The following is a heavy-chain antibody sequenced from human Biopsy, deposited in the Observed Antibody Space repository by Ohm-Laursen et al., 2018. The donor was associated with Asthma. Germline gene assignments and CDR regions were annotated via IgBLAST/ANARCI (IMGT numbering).Heavy chain of an antibody. CDR2: MYHSGSP. D-gene: IGHD3-22*01. J-gene: IGHJ4*02. CDR3: VRHQYSSSWSTFDY. CDR1: GGSITSSSYY. Sequence: SDTLSLTCTVSGGSITSSSYYWGWIRQPPGKGMEWIGSMYHSGSPYYHPYLKSRATISVDTSKNQLSLKMSSVTAADTAVYFCVRHQYSSSWSTFDYWGQGALVTVSA. V-gene: IGHV4-39*01.